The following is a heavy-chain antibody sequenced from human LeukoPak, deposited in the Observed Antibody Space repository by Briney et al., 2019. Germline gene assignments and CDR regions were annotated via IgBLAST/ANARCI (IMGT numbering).Heavy chain of an antibody. CDR3: TREYQLLKDYYYYYGMDV. D-gene: IGHD2-2*01. J-gene: IGHJ6*02. Sequence: GGSPRLSSTASGFTFCDYAMSWGRQAPGKGLEGVGFIRSKAFGGATEYAASVKGRFTISRDNSKTIAYLQMNSLKTEYTAVYYCTREYQLLKDYYYYYGMDVWGQGTTVTVSS. CDR1: GFTFCDYA. CDR2: IRSKAFGGAT. V-gene: IGHV3-49*04.